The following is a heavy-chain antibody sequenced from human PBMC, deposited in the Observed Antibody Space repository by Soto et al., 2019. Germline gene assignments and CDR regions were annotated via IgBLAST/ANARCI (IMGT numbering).Heavy chain of an antibody. Sequence: ASVKVSCKASGYTFTSYAMHWVRQAPGQRLEWMGWINAGNGNTKYSQKFQGRVTITRDTSASTAYMELSSLRSEDTAVYYCARLSIAGFWSGYPEVWGQGTMVTVSS. J-gene: IGHJ3*01. V-gene: IGHV1-3*01. CDR2: INAGNGNT. D-gene: IGHD3-3*01. CDR1: GYTFTSYA. CDR3: ARLSIAGFWSGYPEV.